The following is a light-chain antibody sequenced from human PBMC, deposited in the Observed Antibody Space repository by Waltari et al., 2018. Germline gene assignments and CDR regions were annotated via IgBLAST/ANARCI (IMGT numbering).Light chain of an antibody. J-gene: IGKJ1*01. Sequence: EIVLTQSPGTLSLPPGERATLSCRASQSVSRFLAWYQQKPGQAPRLLIYEASSRATDIPDGFSGSGSGTDFSLTIRRLEPEDFAVYYCQKYGTLPATFGQGTKVEIK. CDR1: QSVSRF. V-gene: IGKV3-20*01. CDR2: EAS. CDR3: QKYGTLPAT.